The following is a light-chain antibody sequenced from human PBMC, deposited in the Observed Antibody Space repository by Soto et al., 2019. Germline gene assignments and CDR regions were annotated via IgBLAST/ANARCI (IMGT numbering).Light chain of an antibody. CDR2: GAS. V-gene: IGKV3-20*01. Sequence: EIVLTQSPGTLSLSPGERATLSCRASQSVGSTYIAWYQQKPGQAPRVLIYGASSRATGIPDRFSGSGSGTDFALTITGLEPEDFAVYYCEQHGNSPANFCGETKVEIK. CDR3: EQHGNSPAN. CDR1: QSVGSTY. J-gene: IGKJ4*01.